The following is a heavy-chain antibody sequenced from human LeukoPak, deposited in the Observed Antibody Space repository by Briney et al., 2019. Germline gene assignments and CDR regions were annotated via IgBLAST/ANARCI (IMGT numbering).Heavy chain of an antibody. CDR2: VHHSGST. D-gene: IGHD1-1*01. CDR3: ATCVRGTTDFDY. CDR1: GYSISSTYY. J-gene: IGHJ4*02. Sequence: KPSETLSLTCTVSGYSISSTYYWGWIRQPPGKGLEWIGSVHHSGSTYYNPSLKSRVTISVDTSKSQFSMYLRSVTAADTAVYYCATCVRGTTDFDYWGQGTLVTVSS. V-gene: IGHV4-38-2*02.